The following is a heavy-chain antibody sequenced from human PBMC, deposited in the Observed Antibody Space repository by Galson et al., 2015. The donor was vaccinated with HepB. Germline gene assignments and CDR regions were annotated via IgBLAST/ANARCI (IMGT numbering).Heavy chain of an antibody. D-gene: IGHD5-12*01. CDR3: AVDVRPSN. J-gene: IGHJ4*02. Sequence: SLRLSCAASGLTFSSCAMSWVRQAPGKGLEWVSAISGRGGRSYFADSVKGRFTISRDNSKNTLYLQMNSLGAEDTAVYYCAVDVRPSNWGPGTLVTVSS. V-gene: IGHV3-23*01. CDR2: ISGRGGRS. CDR1: GLTFSSCA.